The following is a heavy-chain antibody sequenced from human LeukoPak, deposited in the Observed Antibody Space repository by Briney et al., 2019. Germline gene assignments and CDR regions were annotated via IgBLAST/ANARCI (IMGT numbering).Heavy chain of an antibody. V-gene: IGHV1-18*01. CDR3: ARGYCSSATCRHFDY. Sequence: EASVKVSCKASGYAFTNYAISWMRQAPGQGLEWMGWISVYNGNTNYAQKLQGRVTMTADTSTTTAYMELRSLRSDDTAVYYCARGYCSSATCRHFDYWGQGALVTVSS. CDR1: GYAFTNYA. J-gene: IGHJ4*02. CDR2: ISVYNGNT. D-gene: IGHD2-2*01.